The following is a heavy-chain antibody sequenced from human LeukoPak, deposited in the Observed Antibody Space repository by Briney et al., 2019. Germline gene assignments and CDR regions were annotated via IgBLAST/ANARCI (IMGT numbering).Heavy chain of an antibody. CDR2: IIPIFGTA. J-gene: IGHJ4*02. Sequence: GASVKVSCKASGGTFSSYAISWVRQAPGQGLEWMGGIIPIFGTANFAQKFQGRVTITADESTSTAYMELSSLRSEDTAVYYCAREDIAARLGPGGPYWGQGTLVTVSS. CDR1: GGTFSSYA. CDR3: AREDIAARLGPGGPY. D-gene: IGHD6-6*01. V-gene: IGHV1-69*13.